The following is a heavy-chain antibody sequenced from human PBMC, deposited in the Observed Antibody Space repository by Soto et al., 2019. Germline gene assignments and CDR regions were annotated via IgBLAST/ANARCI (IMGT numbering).Heavy chain of an antibody. J-gene: IGHJ4*02. V-gene: IGHV3-11*06. CDR3: ARDCSGGSCYSYSFDY. D-gene: IGHD2-15*01. CDR2: ISSSSSYT. CDR1: GFTFSDYY. Sequence: PGGSLRLSCAASGFTFSDYYMSWIRQAPGKGLEWVSYISSSSSYTNYADSVKGRFTISRDNAKNSLYLQMNSLRAEDTAVYYCARDCSGGSCYSYSFDYWGQGTLVTVSS.